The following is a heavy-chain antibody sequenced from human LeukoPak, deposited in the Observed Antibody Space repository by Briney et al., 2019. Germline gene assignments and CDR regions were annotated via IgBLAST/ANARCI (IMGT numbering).Heavy chain of an antibody. Sequence: ASVKVSCKASGYTFTSYGISWVRQAPGQGLEWMGWISAYNGNTNYAQKLQGRVTMTTDTSTSTAYMELRSLRSDDTAVYYCARHYSSSWYELDAFDIWGQGTMVTVSS. V-gene: IGHV1-18*01. D-gene: IGHD6-13*01. CDR2: ISAYNGNT. CDR3: ARHYSSSWYELDAFDI. J-gene: IGHJ3*02. CDR1: GYTFTSYG.